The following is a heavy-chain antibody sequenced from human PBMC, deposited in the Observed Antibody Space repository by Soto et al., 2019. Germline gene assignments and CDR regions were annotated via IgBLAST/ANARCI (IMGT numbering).Heavy chain of an antibody. Sequence: EVQLLESGGGLVQPGGSLRLSCAASGCTFSSYAMSWVRQAPGKGLEWVSAISGSGGSTYYADSVKGRFTISRDNSKNTLYLQMNSLRAEDTAVYDCAKNGRFLEWLLMGLIDYWGQGTLVTVSS. D-gene: IGHD3-3*01. CDR3: AKNGRFLEWLLMGLIDY. CDR2: ISGSGGST. J-gene: IGHJ4*02. CDR1: GCTFSSYA. V-gene: IGHV3-23*01.